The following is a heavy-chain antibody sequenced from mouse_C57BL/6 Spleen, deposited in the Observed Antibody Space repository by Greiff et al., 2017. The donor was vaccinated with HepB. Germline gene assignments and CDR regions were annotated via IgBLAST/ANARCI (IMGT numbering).Heavy chain of an antibody. CDR2: IDPANGNT. CDR1: GFNIKNTY. D-gene: IGHD1-1*01. J-gene: IGHJ3*01. V-gene: IGHV14-3*01. Sequence: VQLQQSVAELVRPGASVKLSCTASGFNIKNTYMHWVKQRPEQGLEWIGRIDPANGNTKYAPKFQGKATITADTSSNTAYLQLSSLTSEDTAIYYCARSRYYCSSEYWFAYWGQGTLVTVSA. CDR3: ARSRYYCSSEYWFAY.